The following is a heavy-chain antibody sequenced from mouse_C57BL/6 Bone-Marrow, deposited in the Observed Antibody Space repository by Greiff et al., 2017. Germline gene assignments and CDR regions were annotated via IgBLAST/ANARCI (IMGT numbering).Heavy chain of an antibody. J-gene: IGHJ4*01. V-gene: IGHV1-81*01. CDR3: AREGAFPPDYAMDY. CDR1: GYTFTSYG. CDR2: IYPRSGNT. Sequence: QVQLQQSGAELARPGASVKLSCKASGYTFTSYGISWVKQRTGQGLEWIGEIYPRSGNTYYNEKFKGKGTLTADKSSSTAYMELRRRTSEDSAVYFCAREGAFPPDYAMDYWGQGTSVTVSS.